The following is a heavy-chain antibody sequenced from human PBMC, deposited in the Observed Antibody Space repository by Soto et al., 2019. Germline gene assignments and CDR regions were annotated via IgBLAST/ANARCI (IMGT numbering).Heavy chain of an antibody. J-gene: IGHJ6*02. CDR3: ARESWSGQLVGYYYYDGMDV. Sequence: QVQLVQSGAEVKKPGSSVKVSCKASGGTFSSYAISWVRQAPGQGLEWMGGIIPIFGTANYAQKFQGRVTITADKSTSTAYMELSSLRSEDTAVYYCARESWSGQLVGYYYYDGMDVWGQGTTVTVSS. CDR1: GGTFSSYA. V-gene: IGHV1-69*06. CDR2: IIPIFGTA. D-gene: IGHD6-6*01.